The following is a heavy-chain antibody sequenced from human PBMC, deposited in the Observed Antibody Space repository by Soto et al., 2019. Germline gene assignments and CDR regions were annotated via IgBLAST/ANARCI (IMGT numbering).Heavy chain of an antibody. CDR2: ISYDGSNK. J-gene: IGHJ4*02. Sequence: QVQLVESGGGVVQPGRSLRLSCAASGFTFSSYGMHWVRQAPGKGLEWVAVISYDGSNKYYADSVKGRFTISRDNSKNTLYLQMNSLRAEDTAVYYCAKANGVTIFGVVIRGTSGYFDYWGQGTLVTVSS. CDR1: GFTFSSYG. D-gene: IGHD3-3*01. V-gene: IGHV3-30*18. CDR3: AKANGVTIFGVVIRGTSGYFDY.